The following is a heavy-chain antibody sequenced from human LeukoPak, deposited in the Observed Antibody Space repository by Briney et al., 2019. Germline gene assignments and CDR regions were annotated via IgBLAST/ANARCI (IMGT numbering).Heavy chain of an antibody. CDR1: GFTFSSYA. D-gene: IGHD3-16*01. J-gene: IGHJ3*02. V-gene: IGHV3-23*01. Sequence: GGSLRLSCAASGFTFSSYAMSWVRQTPGEGLEWVSGISGSGGSTYYSDSVKGRFTTSRDNSKNTLYLQMNSLRPEDTAVYYCAKEGRGGFDIWGQGTMVTVSS. CDR2: ISGSGGST. CDR3: AKEGRGGFDI.